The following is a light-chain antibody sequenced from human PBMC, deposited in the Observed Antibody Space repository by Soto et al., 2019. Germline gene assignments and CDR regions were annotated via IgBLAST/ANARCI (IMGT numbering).Light chain of an antibody. CDR1: QNLSRN. V-gene: IGKV3-15*01. J-gene: IGKJ2*01. Sequence: EMVMTQSPATLSVSPGERATLSCRASQNLSRNLAWYQQQPGQAPRLLIYGASTRDTGIPARFSGSGSGTDFTLTISSLQSADFAVYYCQQYDNWPHTFGQGTKLEIK. CDR3: QQYDNWPHT. CDR2: GAS.